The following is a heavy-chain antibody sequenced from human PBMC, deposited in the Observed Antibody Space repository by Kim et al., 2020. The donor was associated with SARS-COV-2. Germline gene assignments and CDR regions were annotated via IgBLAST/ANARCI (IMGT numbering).Heavy chain of an antibody. V-gene: IGHV3-23*01. D-gene: IGHD6-19*01. Sequence: ADSVTGRFTISRDNSKNTLYLQMNSLRAEDTAVYYCAKSIGSGWDAALDYWGQGTLVTVSS. J-gene: IGHJ4*02. CDR3: AKSIGSGWDAALDY.